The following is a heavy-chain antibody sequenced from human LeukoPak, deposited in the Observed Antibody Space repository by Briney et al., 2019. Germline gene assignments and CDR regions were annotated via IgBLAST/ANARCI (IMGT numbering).Heavy chain of an antibody. Sequence: QTGGSLRLSCAASGFSFSRYAMSWVRQAPGKGLEWVSGISGSGGSTNYADSVKGRFSISRDNAKNSLYLQVNSLRAEDTAVYYCARDRGYGGNRPETFDIWGQGTMVTVSS. CDR2: ISGSGGST. CDR3: ARDRGYGGNRPETFDI. J-gene: IGHJ3*02. D-gene: IGHD4-23*01. V-gene: IGHV3-23*01. CDR1: GFSFSRYA.